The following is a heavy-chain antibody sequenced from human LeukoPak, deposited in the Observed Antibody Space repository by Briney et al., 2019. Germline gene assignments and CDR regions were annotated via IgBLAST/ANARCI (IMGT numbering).Heavy chain of an antibody. CDR3: AKGGEQQLVLVLWLFDY. CDR2: ISYDGSNK. J-gene: IGHJ4*02. V-gene: IGHV3-30*18. Sequence: GGSLRLSCVASGFTFSSNGMHWVRQAPGKGLEWVAVISYDGSNKYYADSVKGRFTISRDNSKNTLYLQMNSLRAEDTAVYYCAKGGEQQLVLVLWLFDYWGQGTLVTVSS. CDR1: GFTFSSNG. D-gene: IGHD6-13*01.